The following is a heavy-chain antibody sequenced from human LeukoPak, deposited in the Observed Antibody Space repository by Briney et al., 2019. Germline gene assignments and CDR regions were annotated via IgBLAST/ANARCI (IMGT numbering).Heavy chain of an antibody. V-gene: IGHV4-34*01. CDR2: INHSGST. CDR1: GGSFSGYY. CDR3: ARGGRYCSSTSCYTPNFDY. D-gene: IGHD2-2*02. Sequence: PSETLSLTCAGYGGSFSGYYWSWIRQPPGKGLEWIGEINHSGSTNYNPSLKSRVTISVDTSKNQFSLKLSSVTAADTAVYYCARGGRYCSSTSCYTPNFDYWGQGTLVTVSS. J-gene: IGHJ4*02.